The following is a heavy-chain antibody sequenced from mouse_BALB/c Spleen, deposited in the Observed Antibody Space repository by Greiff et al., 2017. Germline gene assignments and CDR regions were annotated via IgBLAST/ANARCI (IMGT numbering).Heavy chain of an antibody. CDR1: GFTFSDYY. CDR2: ISDGGSYT. V-gene: IGHV5-4*02. CDR3: ARGYRYDAYFDY. Sequence: EVMLVESGGGLVKPGGSLKLSCAASGFTFSDYYIYWVRQTPEKRLEWVATISDGGSYTYYPDSVKGRFTISRDNAKNNLYLQMSSLKSEDTAMYYCARGYRYDAYFDYWGQGTTLTVSS. D-gene: IGHD2-14*01. J-gene: IGHJ2*01.